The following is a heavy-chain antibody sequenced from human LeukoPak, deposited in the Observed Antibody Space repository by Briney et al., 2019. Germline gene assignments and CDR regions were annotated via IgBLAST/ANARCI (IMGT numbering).Heavy chain of an antibody. Sequence: GRSLRLSCAASGFTFSGSAIHWVRQSSGKGLEWGGQIGLKDKGYATATAYAASVKGRFTISRDDSINAAYLQMKSLKTEDTALYYCTRDSGTYYWFDPWGQGTLVTVSS. D-gene: IGHD1-26*01. CDR3: TRDSGTYYWFDP. CDR2: IGLKDKGYATAT. J-gene: IGHJ5*02. V-gene: IGHV3-73*01. CDR1: GFTFSGSA.